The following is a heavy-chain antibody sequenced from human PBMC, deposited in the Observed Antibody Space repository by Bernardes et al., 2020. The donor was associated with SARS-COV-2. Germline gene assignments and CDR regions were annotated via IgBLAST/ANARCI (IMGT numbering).Heavy chain of an antibody. V-gene: IGHV4-59*01. CDR3: ARGFDY. CDR1: VGSICASF. CDR2: LYYTGST. Sequence: SESLSPTCPVPVGSICASFCSWFRQPPGPGLEWIGYLYYTGSTNYNPSLQSRVTISVDTSKNQFSLKLSSVTAADTAVYYCARGFDYWGQGILVTVSS. J-gene: IGHJ4*02.